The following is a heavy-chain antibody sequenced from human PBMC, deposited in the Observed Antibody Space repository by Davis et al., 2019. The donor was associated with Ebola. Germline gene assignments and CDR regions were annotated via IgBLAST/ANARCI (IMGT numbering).Heavy chain of an antibody. CDR1: EFSITDDF. Sequence: GGSLRLSCTASEFSITDDFMSWIRQSPGKGLEWVSVIYSGGSTYYADSVKGRFTISRDNSKNTPYLQMNSLRAEDTAVYYCARDITLRGPFDPWGQGTLVTVSS. V-gene: IGHV3-66*01. CDR3: ARDITLRGPFDP. CDR2: IYSGGST. D-gene: IGHD3-10*01. J-gene: IGHJ5*02.